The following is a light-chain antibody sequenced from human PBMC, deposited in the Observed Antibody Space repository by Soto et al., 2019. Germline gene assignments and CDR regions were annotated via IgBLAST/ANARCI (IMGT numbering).Light chain of an antibody. CDR3: SSYTGISSLDIV. CDR1: TSDVGGYNY. Sequence: QSVLTQPASVSGSPGQSITISCTGTTSDVGGYNYVSWYQQLPGNAPKLIIYEVSHRPSGVSNRFSGSKSGSTASLTISRLQGEDEAHYYCSSYTGISSLDIVFGGGTKLTVL. J-gene: IGLJ2*01. CDR2: EVS. V-gene: IGLV2-14*01.